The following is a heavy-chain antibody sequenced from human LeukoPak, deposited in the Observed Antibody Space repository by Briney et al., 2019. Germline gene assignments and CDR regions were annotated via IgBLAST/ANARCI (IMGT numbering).Heavy chain of an antibody. J-gene: IGHJ4*02. D-gene: IGHD1-26*01. V-gene: IGHV3-74*01. CDR3: TRDRGSTEFDY. CDR1: GFTFSNYA. Sequence: GGSLRLSCAASGFTFSNYAMHWVRQAPGKGLVWVSRINSEGSITSYADSVKGRFTISRDNAKNTLYLQMNSLRVEDTAVYFCTRDRGSTEFDYWGQGTLVTVSS. CDR2: INSEGSIT.